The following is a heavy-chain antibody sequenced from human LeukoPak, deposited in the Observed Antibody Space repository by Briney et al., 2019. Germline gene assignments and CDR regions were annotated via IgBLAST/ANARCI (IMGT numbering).Heavy chain of an antibody. D-gene: IGHD5-24*01. CDR1: GFAFNSSA. J-gene: IGHJ4*02. Sequence: GGSLRLSCAASGFAFNSSAMSWVRQAPGKGLEWVSTISGSGSGSSTYYADSVKGRFTISRDNSKNTLYLQMNSLRAEDTAVYYCAKSGYNRFDYWGQGTLVTVSS. V-gene: IGHV3-23*01. CDR2: ISGSGSGSST. CDR3: AKSGYNRFDY.